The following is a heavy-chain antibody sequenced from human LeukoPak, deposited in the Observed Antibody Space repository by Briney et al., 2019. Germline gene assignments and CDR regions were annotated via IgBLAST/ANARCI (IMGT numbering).Heavy chain of an antibody. CDR1: GYTFTSYG. CDR2: ISAYNGNT. V-gene: IGHV1-18*01. CDR3: ARDIGNYDSSGYSTPRTVDY. Sequence: GASVKVSCKASGYTFTSYGISWVRQAPGQGLEWMGWISAYNGNTNYAQKLQGRVTMTTDTSTSTAYMKLRGLRSDDTAVYYCARDIGNYDSSGYSTPRTVDYWGQGTLVTVSS. J-gene: IGHJ4*02. D-gene: IGHD3-22*01.